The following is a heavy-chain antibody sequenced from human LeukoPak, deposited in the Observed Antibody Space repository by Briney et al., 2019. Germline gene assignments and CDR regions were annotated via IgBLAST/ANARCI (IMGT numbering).Heavy chain of an antibody. D-gene: IGHD3-10*01. Sequence: PSETLSLTCTVSGGSISSSNYYWSWIRQPAGKGLEWIGRIYTSGSTNYNPSLKSRVTISVDTSKNQFSVKLTSVTAADTAVYYCARGGVGFQDYWGQGTLVTVSS. CDR3: ARGGVGFQDY. J-gene: IGHJ4*02. V-gene: IGHV4-61*02. CDR1: GGSISSSNYY. CDR2: IYTSGST.